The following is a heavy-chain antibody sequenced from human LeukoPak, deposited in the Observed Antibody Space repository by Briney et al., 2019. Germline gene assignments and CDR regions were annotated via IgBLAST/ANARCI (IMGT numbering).Heavy chain of an antibody. J-gene: IGHJ4*02. CDR1: GGSISSGSYY. V-gene: IGHV4-61*02. Sequence: PSETLSLTCTVSGGSISSGSYYWSWIRQPAGKGLEWIGRIYTSGSTNYNPSLKSRVTISVDTSKNQFSLKLSSATAADTAVYYCARAGYCSSTSCYGNGNFDYWGQGTLVTVSS. CDR3: ARAGYCSSTSCYGNGNFDY. CDR2: IYTSGST. D-gene: IGHD2-2*01.